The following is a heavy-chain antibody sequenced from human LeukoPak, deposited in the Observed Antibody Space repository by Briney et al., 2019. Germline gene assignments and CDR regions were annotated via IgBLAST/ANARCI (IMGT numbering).Heavy chain of an antibody. CDR2: IKQDGSEK. Sequence: GGSLRLXCAASGFTFSSYWMSWVRQAPGKGLEWVANIKQDGSEKYYVDPVKGRLTISRDNAKNSLYLQMNSLRAEDTAVYYCARSGMASFDYWGQRTLVTVSS. CDR1: GFTFSSYW. V-gene: IGHV3-7*01. J-gene: IGHJ4*02. D-gene: IGHD6-13*01. CDR3: ARSGMASFDY.